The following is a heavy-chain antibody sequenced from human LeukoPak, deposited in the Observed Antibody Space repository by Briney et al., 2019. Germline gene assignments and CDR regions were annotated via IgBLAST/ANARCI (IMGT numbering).Heavy chain of an antibody. CDR2: IYYSGST. V-gene: IGHV4-31*03. J-gene: IGHJ4*02. CDR1: GGSISSGGYY. Sequence: SETLSLTCTVSGGSISSGGYYWSWIRQHPGKGLEWIGYIYYSGSTYYNPSLKSRVTISVDTSKNQFSLKLSSVTAADTAVYYCARSRWEPLPDHWGQGTLVTVSS. CDR3: ARSRWEPLPDH. D-gene: IGHD1-26*01.